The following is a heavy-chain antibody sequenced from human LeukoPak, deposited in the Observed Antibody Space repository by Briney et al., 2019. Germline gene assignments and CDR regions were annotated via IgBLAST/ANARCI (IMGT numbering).Heavy chain of an antibody. D-gene: IGHD1-26*01. CDR2: IYYSGST. Sequence: SETLSLTCAVSGGSISSGDYSWSWIRQPPGKGLEWIAYIYYSGSTSYNPSLKSRVTISVDMSRNQFSLKLNSVTAADTAVYYCARLFHPALSGNYPFDYWGQGTLVTVSS. CDR3: ARLFHPALSGNYPFDY. V-gene: IGHV4-61*08. J-gene: IGHJ4*02. CDR1: GGSISSGDYS.